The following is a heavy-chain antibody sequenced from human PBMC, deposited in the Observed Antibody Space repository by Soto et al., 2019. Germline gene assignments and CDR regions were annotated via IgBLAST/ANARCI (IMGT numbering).Heavy chain of an antibody. CDR1: GGSISRSRYY. CDR2: IYYSGST. D-gene: IGHD1-1*01. Sequence: PSATQSLTGPGDGGSISRSRYYWSWIRPPPGRGLEWIGSIYYSGSTYYNPSLKGRVTISVDTSKNQFSLKLSSVTAVDTAVYYCNTDDPRNRYWGRGTLVSVS. J-gene: IGHJ4*02. CDR3: NTDDPRNRY. V-gene: IGHV4-39*03.